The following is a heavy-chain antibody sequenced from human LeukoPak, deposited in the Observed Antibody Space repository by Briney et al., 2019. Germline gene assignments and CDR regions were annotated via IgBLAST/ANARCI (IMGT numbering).Heavy chain of an antibody. J-gene: IGHJ4*02. CDR1: GFTFSSYW. D-gene: IGHD3-10*01. V-gene: IGHV3-7*03. CDR2: IKHDGSEK. Sequence: GGSLRLSCAASGFTFSSYWMSWVRQAPGKGLEWVANIKHDGSEKYYVGSVKGRFTISRDNAKNSLYLQMNSLRVEDTAVYYCARRVAFGEYFEYWGQGTLVTVSS. CDR3: ARRVAFGEYFEY.